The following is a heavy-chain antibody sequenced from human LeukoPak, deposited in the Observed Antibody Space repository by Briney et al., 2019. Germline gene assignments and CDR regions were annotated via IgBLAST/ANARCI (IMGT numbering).Heavy chain of an antibody. D-gene: IGHD3-16*01. J-gene: IGHJ5*02. CDR2: IKQDGSEK. Sequence: GGSLRLSCAASGFTFSSSLMGWVGQAPGKGLEWVANIKQDGSEKHYMESVEGRFTISRDNAKNSLYLQMNSLKSEDTAVYFCATVGDKCSFDPWGQGTLVTVSS. V-gene: IGHV3-7*01. CDR1: GFTFSSSL. CDR3: ATVGDKCSFDP.